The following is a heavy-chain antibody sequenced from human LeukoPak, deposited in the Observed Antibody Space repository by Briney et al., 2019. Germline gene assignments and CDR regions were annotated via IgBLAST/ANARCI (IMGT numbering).Heavy chain of an antibody. CDR1: GYTFTSYG. CDR3: ARAGGGIVVVPAARALFDY. J-gene: IGHJ4*02. V-gene: IGHV1-18*01. CDR2: ISAYNGNT. Sequence: GSSVKVSCKASGYTFTSYGISWVRQAPGQGLEWMGWISAYNGNTNYAQKLQGRVTMTTDTSTSTAYMELRSLRPDDTAVYYCARAGGGIVVVPAARALFDYWGQGTLVTVSS. D-gene: IGHD2-2*01.